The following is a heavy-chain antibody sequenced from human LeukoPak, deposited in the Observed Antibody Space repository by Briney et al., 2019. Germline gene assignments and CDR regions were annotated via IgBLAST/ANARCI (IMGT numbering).Heavy chain of an antibody. J-gene: IGHJ4*02. CDR2: INPNSGGT. V-gene: IGHV1-2*02. Sequence: GASVKVSCKASGYTFTGYYMHWVQQAPGQGLEWMGWINPNSGGTNYAQKFQGRVTMTRDTSISTAYMELSRLRSDDTAVYYCARGDPVAGTSDFDYWGQGTLVTVSS. CDR3: ARGDPVAGTSDFDY. CDR1: GYTFTGYY. D-gene: IGHD6-19*01.